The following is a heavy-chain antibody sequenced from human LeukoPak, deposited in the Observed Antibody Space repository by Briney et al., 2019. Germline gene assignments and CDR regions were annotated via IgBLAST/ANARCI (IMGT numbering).Heavy chain of an antibody. CDR2: ISWNSGSI. J-gene: IGHJ4*02. V-gene: IGHV3-9*01. CDR1: GFTFDDYA. CDR3: AKAVGPGSYSPFDY. D-gene: IGHD1-26*01. Sequence: GRSLRLSCAASGFTFDDYAMHWVRQAPGKGLEWVSGISWNSGSIGYADSVKGRFTISRDNAKNSLYLQMNSLRAEDTALYYCAKAVGPGSYSPFDYWGQGTLVTVS.